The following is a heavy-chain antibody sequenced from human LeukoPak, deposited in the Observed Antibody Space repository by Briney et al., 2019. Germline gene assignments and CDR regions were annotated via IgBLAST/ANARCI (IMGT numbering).Heavy chain of an antibody. J-gene: IGHJ6*03. Sequence: SETLSLTCTVSGGSISSHYWSWIQQPPGKGLEWIGYIYYSGSTNYNPSLKSRVTISVDTSKNQFSLKLSSVTAADTAVYYCARARYIAARPYYYYYYYMDVWGKGTTVTVSS. CDR2: IYYSGST. D-gene: IGHD6-6*01. CDR3: ARARYIAARPYYYYYYYMDV. CDR1: GGSISSHY. V-gene: IGHV4-59*11.